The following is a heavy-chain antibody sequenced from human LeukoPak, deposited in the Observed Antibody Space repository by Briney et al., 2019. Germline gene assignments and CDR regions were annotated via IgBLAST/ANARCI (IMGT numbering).Heavy chain of an antibody. Sequence: GGSLRLSCEASGFTFSDHSMTWLRQAPGKGLEAISYISHNGETKYYADSVKGRLSISRDNAKSSLYLQMNSLRVEDTAVYYCARDRHGYFDYWGQGTLVTVSS. CDR2: ISHNGETK. V-gene: IGHV3-11*01. D-gene: IGHD6-13*01. CDR1: GFTFSDHS. CDR3: ARDRHGYFDY. J-gene: IGHJ4*02.